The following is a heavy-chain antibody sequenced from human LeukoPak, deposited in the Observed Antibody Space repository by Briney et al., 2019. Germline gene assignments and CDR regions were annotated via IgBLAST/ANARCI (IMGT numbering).Heavy chain of an antibody. J-gene: IGHJ4*02. CDR1: GGSISSGDYY. CDR2: IYYSGST. CDR3: ARHSGTMVRGVRYYFDY. D-gene: IGHD3-10*01. Sequence: SETLSLTCTVSGGSISSGDYYWSWIRQPPGKGLEWIGYIYYSGSTYYNPSLKSPVTISIDTSKNQFSLKLSSVTAADTAVYYCARHSGTMVRGVRYYFDYWGQGTLVTVSS. V-gene: IGHV4-30-4*01.